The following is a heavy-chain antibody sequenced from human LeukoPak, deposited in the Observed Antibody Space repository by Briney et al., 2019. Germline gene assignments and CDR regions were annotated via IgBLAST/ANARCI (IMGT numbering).Heavy chain of an antibody. CDR2: ISSSSSYI. J-gene: IGHJ4*02. CDR3: ARDSLYDFWSGYYTADY. D-gene: IGHD3-3*01. Sequence: PGGPLRLSCAASGFTFSSYSMNWVRQAPGKGLEWVSSISSSSSYIYYADSVKGRFTISKDNAKNSLYLQMNSLRAEDTAGYYCARDSLYDFWSGYYTADYWGQGTLVTVSS. V-gene: IGHV3-21*01. CDR1: GFTFSSYS.